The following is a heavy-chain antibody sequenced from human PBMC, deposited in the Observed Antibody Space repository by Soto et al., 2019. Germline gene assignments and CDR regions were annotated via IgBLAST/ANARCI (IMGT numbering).Heavy chain of an antibody. V-gene: IGHV1-24*01. CDR2: FDPEDGET. CDR1: GYTLTELS. Sequence: ASVKVSCKVSGYTLTELSMHWVRQAPGKGLEWMGGFDPEDGETIYAQKFQGRVTMTENTSTDTVYMELSSLRSEDTAVYYCATSRFYCGGDCYVGDADAFDIWGQGTMVTVSS. CDR3: ATSRFYCGGDCYVGDADAFDI. J-gene: IGHJ3*02. D-gene: IGHD2-21*02.